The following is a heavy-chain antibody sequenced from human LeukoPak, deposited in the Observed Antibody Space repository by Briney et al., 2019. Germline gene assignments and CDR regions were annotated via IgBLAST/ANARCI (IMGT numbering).Heavy chain of an antibody. J-gene: IGHJ4*02. CDR2: ISSSSSYI. CDR3: ARDLGCSGGSCYSVY. D-gene: IGHD2-15*01. V-gene: IGHV3-21*01. Sequence: GGSLRLSCAASGFTFSSYSMNWVRQAPGKGLEWVSSISSSSSYIYYADSVKGRFTISRDNAKNSLYLQMNSPRAEDTAVYYCARDLGCSGGSCYSVYWGQGTLVTVSS. CDR1: GFTFSSYS.